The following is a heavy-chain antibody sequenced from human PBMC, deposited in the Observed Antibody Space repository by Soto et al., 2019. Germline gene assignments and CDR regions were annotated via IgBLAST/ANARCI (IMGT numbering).Heavy chain of an antibody. Sequence: QVQLVESGGGVVQPGRSLRLSCAASGFTFSSYAIHWVRQAPGKGLEWVAVLSYDGNNKYYADSVKGRFTISRDNSKNTLFLQRNSLRAEDTAVYYCARDSYCSGGNCSRYDYGIDVSRQGTTVTVS. CDR2: LSYDGNNK. J-gene: IGHJ6*01. CDR1: GFTFSSYA. D-gene: IGHD2-15*01. CDR3: ARDSYCSGGNCSRYDYGIDV. V-gene: IGHV3-30-3*01.